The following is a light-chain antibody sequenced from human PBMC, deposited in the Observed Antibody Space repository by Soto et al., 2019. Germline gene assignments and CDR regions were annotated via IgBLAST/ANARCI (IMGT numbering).Light chain of an antibody. V-gene: IGKV3-15*01. CDR2: GAS. J-gene: IGKJ1*01. CDR1: QSVANN. CDR3: QQHNNWPPWT. Sequence: DMVMTQAPGTRSVSPGERATLSCRASQSVANNVAWYQQKPGQPPRLLIYGASTRAAGVPARFSGSGYGRQFSLTISSLQSEDFAIYHCQQHNNWPPWTFGQGTKVDI.